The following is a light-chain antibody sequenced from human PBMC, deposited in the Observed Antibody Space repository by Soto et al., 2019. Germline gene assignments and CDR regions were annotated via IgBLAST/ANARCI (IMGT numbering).Light chain of an antibody. CDR2: AAS. Sequence: DIQMTQSPSSLSASVGDRVTISCRAGQSISTYLNWYQQRPGKAPNLLIYAASSLQSGVPSRFSGSGSGTDFTLTISSLQPEDFATYYCQQSYSTVYTFGHGTKLEIK. J-gene: IGKJ2*01. V-gene: IGKV1-39*01. CDR1: QSISTY. CDR3: QQSYSTVYT.